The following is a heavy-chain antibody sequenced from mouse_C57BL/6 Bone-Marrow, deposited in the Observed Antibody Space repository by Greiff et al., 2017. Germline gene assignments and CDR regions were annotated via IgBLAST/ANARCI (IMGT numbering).Heavy chain of an antibody. J-gene: IGHJ3*01. Sequence: QVQLQQPGAELVRPGTSVKLSCKASGYTFTSYWMHWVKQRPGQGLEWIGVIDPSDSYTNYNQKFKGKATLTVDTSSSTAYMQLSSLTSEDSAVYYCARGDYSGRFAYWGQGTLVTVSA. CDR2: IDPSDSYT. CDR3: ARGDYSGRFAY. D-gene: IGHD1-1*01. V-gene: IGHV1-59*01. CDR1: GYTFTSYW.